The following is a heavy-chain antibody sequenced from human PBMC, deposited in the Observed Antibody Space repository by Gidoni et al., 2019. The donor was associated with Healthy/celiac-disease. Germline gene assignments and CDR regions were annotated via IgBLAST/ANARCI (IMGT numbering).Heavy chain of an antibody. CDR3: ASDVTKLRLGELSSLGWFDP. J-gene: IGHJ5*02. CDR1: GCSISSYY. D-gene: IGHD3-16*02. V-gene: IGHV4-59*01. CDR2: IYYSRST. Sequence: QVQLQESGPGLVKPSETLSLTCTVSGCSISSYYWCWIRQPPGKGLEWIGYIYYSRSTNYNPTRKSRFTISVDTSTDQFSLKLSSVTAADPAVYYCASDVTKLRLGELSSLGWFDPWGQGTLVTVSS.